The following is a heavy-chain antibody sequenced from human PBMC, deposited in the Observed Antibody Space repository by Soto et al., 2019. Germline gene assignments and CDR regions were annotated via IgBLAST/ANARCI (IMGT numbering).Heavy chain of an antibody. J-gene: IGHJ5*02. CDR3: ATQEVGGSYVYTFDP. V-gene: IGHV4-39*01. Sequence: QLHLRESGPGLVKPSETLSLTCTVSGGSITSSSYYWGWIRQPPGKGLEGFGSIYYSGRTYYNPSLKSRVTISVDTSKNQFSLKLSSVTAADTAVYYCATQEVGGSYVYTFDPWGQGTLVTVSS. CDR1: GGSITSSSYY. CDR2: IYYSGRT. D-gene: IGHD1-26*01.